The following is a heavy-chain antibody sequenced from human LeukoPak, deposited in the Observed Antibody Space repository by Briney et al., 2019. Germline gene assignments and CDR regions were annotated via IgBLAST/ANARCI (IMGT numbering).Heavy chain of an antibody. V-gene: IGHV3-48*04. CDR2: ISSSTTTI. CDR3: ARDSSSESPSDRDGYNYPGV. D-gene: IGHD5-24*01. Sequence: PGGSLRLSCAASGFTFSSYGMNWVRQAPGKGLEWVSYISSSTTTIYYADSVKGRFTISRDNAKNSLFLQMNSLRAEDTAVYYCARDSSSESPSDRDGYNYPGVWGQGTLVTVSS. J-gene: IGHJ4*02. CDR1: GFTFSSYG.